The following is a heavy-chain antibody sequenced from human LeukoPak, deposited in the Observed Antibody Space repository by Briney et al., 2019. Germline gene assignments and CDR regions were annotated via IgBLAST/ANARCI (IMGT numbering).Heavy chain of an antibody. CDR3: ARDPWGRGYCSTTSCQNLGGNDAFDI. Sequence: GGSLRLSCAASGFTFNTYSMNWVRQAPGKGLEWVSSISSRSSYYIYYADSVKGRFTISRDNAKNSLYLQMDSLRAEDTAVYYCARDPWGRGYCSTTSCQNLGGNDAFDIWGQGTMVTVSS. CDR1: GFTFNTYS. J-gene: IGHJ3*02. V-gene: IGHV3-21*04. D-gene: IGHD2-2*01. CDR2: ISSRSSYYI.